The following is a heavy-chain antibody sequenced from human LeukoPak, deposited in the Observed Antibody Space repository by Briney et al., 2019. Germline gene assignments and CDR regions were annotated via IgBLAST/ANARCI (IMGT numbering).Heavy chain of an antibody. CDR2: VDPEDGET. Sequence: GASVKVSCKAFAYTFTDYYIQWVKEAPGKGLEWMGRVDPEDGETTYAEKFQGRVTITADTSTDTAYMELNNLRSEDTAVYYCATMTTFDPWGQGTLVTVSP. D-gene: IGHD4-11*01. CDR3: ATMTTFDP. V-gene: IGHV1-69-2*01. J-gene: IGHJ5*02. CDR1: AYTFTDYY.